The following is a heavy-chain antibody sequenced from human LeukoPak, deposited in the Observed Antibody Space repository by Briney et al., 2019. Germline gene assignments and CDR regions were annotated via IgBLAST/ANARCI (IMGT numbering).Heavy chain of an antibody. J-gene: IGHJ4*02. Sequence: PGGSLRLSCAASGFTFSSYEMNWVRQAPGKGLEWVSYISSSGSTIYYADSVKGRFTISRDNAKNSLYLQLSSLRAEDTAVYYCTRDFWTDYWGQGTLVTVSS. CDR3: TRDFWTDY. D-gene: IGHD3/OR15-3a*01. CDR1: GFTFSSYE. V-gene: IGHV3-48*03. CDR2: ISSSGSTI.